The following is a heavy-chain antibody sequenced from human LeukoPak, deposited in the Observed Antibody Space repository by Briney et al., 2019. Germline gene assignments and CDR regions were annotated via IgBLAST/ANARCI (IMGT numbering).Heavy chain of an antibody. J-gene: IGHJ4*02. Sequence: PGRSLRLSCAASGFTFSSYAMHWVRQAPGKGLEWVAVISYDGSNKYYADSVKGRFTISRDNSKNTLYLQMNSLRAEDTAVYYCAGPEKLTRGGNSYYFDYWGQGTLVTVSS. V-gene: IGHV3-30-3*01. CDR1: GFTFSSYA. CDR2: ISYDGSNK. CDR3: AGPEKLTRGGNSYYFDY. D-gene: IGHD1-7*01.